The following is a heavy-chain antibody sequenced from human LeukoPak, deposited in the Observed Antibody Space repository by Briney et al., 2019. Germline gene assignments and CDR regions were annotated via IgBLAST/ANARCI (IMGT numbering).Heavy chain of an antibody. CDR3: ARGPSLFDSSPRPLY. Sequence: GGSLRLSCAASGFSFSNFWVHWVRQAPGKGLVWVSRINSDGNIASYADSVKGRFTISRDNAKNTLHLQMNSLRAEDTAVCYCARGPSLFDSSPRPLYWGQGTLVTVSS. D-gene: IGHD6-19*01. CDR1: GFSFSNFW. V-gene: IGHV3-74*01. CDR2: INSDGNIA. J-gene: IGHJ4*02.